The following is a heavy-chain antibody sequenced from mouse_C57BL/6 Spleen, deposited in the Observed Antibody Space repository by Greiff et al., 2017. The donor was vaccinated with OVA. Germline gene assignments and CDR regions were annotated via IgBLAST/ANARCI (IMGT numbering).Heavy chain of an antibody. CDR2: INPNNGGT. CDR1: GYTFTDYY. CDR3: ARGGSNYS. D-gene: IGHD2-5*01. J-gene: IGHJ3*01. V-gene: IGHV1-26*01. Sequence: EVQLQQSGPELVKPGASVKISCKASGYTFTDYYMNWVKQSHGKSLEWIGDINPNNGGTSYNQKFKGKATLTVDKSSSTAYMELRSLTSEDSAVYYCARGGSNYSWGQGTLVTVSA.